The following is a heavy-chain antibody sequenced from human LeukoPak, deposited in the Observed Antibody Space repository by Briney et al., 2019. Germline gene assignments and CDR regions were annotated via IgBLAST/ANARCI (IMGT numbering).Heavy chain of an antibody. CDR2: IRSKANSYAT. CDR3: TSSSLAVSPGGVGDY. D-gene: IGHD6-6*01. CDR1: GFTFSGSA. Sequence: PGGSLKLSCAASGFTFSGSAMHWVRQASGKGLEWVGRIRSKANSYATAYAASVKGRFTISRDDSKNTAYLQMNSLKTEDTAAYYCTSSSLAVSPGGVGDYWGQGTLVTVSS. V-gene: IGHV3-73*01. J-gene: IGHJ4*02.